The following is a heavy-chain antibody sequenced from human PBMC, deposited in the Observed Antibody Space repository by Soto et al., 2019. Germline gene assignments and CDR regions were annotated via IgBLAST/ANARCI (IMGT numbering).Heavy chain of an antibody. J-gene: IGHJ4*02. CDR1: GGSFSSYY. CDR3: ARQFRDGYNAHGF. CDR2: IYYSGST. D-gene: IGHD5-12*01. V-gene: IGHV4-59*08. Sequence: QVQLQESGPGLVKPSETLSLTCTVSGGSFSSYYWSWIRQPPGKGLEWIGYIYYSGSTNYNPSLTSRVPISVDTSKHQFSLKLSSETAADTAFYYCARQFRDGYNAHGFWGQGTLVTVSP.